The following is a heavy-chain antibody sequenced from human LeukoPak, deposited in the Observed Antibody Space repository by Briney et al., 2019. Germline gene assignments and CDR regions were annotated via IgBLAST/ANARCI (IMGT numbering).Heavy chain of an antibody. J-gene: IGHJ3*02. Sequence: PSETLSLTCTVPGGSISSYYWSLSRQPPGKGLELGGYIYYSGSTNYNPSLKSRVTISVDTSKNQFSLKLSSVTAADTAVYYCARDLHSSSWYIAFDIWGQGTMVTVSS. D-gene: IGHD6-13*01. CDR1: GGSISSYY. CDR3: ARDLHSSSWYIAFDI. V-gene: IGHV4-59*01. CDR2: IYYSGST.